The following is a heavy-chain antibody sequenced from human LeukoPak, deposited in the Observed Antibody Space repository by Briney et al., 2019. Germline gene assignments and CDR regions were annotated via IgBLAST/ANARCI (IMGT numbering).Heavy chain of an antibody. Sequence: GGSLRLACAASEFTSSSYTMNWVRQAPGGGLEWVSSITSNSVYIYYADSVRGRFTISRDNDKNSLYLQMNSLRAEDTAVYYCARQGCSGGSCYSDYWGQGTLVTVSS. CDR2: ITSNSVYI. CDR1: EFTSSSYT. V-gene: IGHV3-21*01. J-gene: IGHJ4*02. CDR3: ARQGCSGGSCYSDY. D-gene: IGHD2-15*01.